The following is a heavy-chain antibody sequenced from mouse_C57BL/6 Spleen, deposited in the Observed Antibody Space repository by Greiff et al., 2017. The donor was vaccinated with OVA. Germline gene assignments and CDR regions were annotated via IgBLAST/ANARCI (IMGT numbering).Heavy chain of an antibody. J-gene: IGHJ2*01. D-gene: IGHD1-1*01. Sequence: VQLQESGPGLVAPSQSLSITCTVSGFSLTSYAISWVRQPPGKGLEWLGVIWTGGGTNYNSALKSRLSISKDNSKSQVFLKMNSLQTDDTARYYCARNSDTTVVAGFDYWGQGTTLTVSS. CDR1: GFSLTSYA. CDR2: IWTGGGT. CDR3: ARNSDTTVVAGFDY. V-gene: IGHV2-9-1*01.